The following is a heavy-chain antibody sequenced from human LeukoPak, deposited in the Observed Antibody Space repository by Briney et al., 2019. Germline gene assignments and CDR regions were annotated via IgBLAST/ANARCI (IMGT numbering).Heavy chain of an antibody. CDR1: GGSISSYY. Sequence: SETLSLTCTVSGGSISSYYWSWIRQPPGKGLEWIGYIYYSGSTYYNPSLKSRVTISVDTSKNQFSLKLSSVTAADTAVYYCARDSRGGQPFDYWGQGTLVTVSS. CDR2: IYYSGST. V-gene: IGHV4-59*12. J-gene: IGHJ4*02. D-gene: IGHD4-23*01. CDR3: ARDSRGGQPFDY.